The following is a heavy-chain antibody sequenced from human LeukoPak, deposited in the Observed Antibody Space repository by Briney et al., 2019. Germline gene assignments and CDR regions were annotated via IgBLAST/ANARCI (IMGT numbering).Heavy chain of an antibody. Sequence: SETLSLTCIVSGGSISSYYWSWIRQPPGKGLEWIGYIYYSGSTNYNPSPKSRVTLSVDTSRTRFPLKLSSVTAADTAVYYCARAGYSYGADAFDIWGQGTMVTVFS. V-gene: IGHV4-59*01. J-gene: IGHJ3*02. CDR1: GGSISSYY. CDR2: IYYSGST. CDR3: ARAGYSYGADAFDI. D-gene: IGHD5-18*01.